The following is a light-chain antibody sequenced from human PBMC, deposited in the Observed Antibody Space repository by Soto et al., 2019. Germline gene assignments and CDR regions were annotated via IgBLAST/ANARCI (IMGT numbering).Light chain of an antibody. V-gene: IGKV3-20*01. CDR1: QSVHSSH. J-gene: IGKJ1*01. CDR3: QQYDSSPTT. CDR2: GAS. Sequence: EIVLTQSPVTLSLSPGKRATLSCWASQSVHSSHLAWYQQRPGQPPRLLIYGASSRATGNPDRFSGSGSGTVFTLTISRLEPEDFAVYFCQQYDSSPTTIGQGTKVDIK.